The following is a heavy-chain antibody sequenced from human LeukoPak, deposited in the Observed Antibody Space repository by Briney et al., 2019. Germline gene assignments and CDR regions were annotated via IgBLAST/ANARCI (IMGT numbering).Heavy chain of an antibody. V-gene: IGHV1-24*01. D-gene: IGHD3-16*02. J-gene: IGHJ4*02. CDR1: GYTFTGYY. Sequence: ASVKVSCKASGYTFTGYYMHWVRQAPGKGLEWMGGFDPEDGETIYAQKFQGRVTMTEDTSTDTAYMELSSLRSEDTAVYYCATSYRGVIDPFDYWGQGTLVTVSS. CDR2: FDPEDGET. CDR3: ATSYRGVIDPFDY.